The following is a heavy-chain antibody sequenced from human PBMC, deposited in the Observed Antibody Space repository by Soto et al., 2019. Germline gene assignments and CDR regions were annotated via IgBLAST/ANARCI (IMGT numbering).Heavy chain of an antibody. J-gene: IGHJ6*02. CDR3: ARGSTHYGMDV. CDR1: GYTFTNNG. CDR2: ISGYNGNT. Sequence: QVQLVQSGAEVKKPGASVKVSCKTSGYTFTNNGINWVRQAPGQGLEWMGWISGYNGNTAYAQKLQGRVTMTTDTFTSTAYMELRSLRSDYTAVYYCARGSTHYGMDVWGQGTTVTVSS. D-gene: IGHD1-1*01. V-gene: IGHV1-18*04.